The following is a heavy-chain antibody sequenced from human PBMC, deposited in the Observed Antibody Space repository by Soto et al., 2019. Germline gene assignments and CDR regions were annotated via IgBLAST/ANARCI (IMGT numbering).Heavy chain of an antibody. CDR1: GFTFSSYG. V-gene: IGHV3-30*18. D-gene: IGHD2-21*01. J-gene: IGHJ4*02. Sequence: QVQLVESGGGVVQPGRSLRLSCAASGFTFSSYGMHWVRQAPGKRLEWVAVISYDGSNKYYADSVKGRFTISRDNSKNTLYLQMNSLRAEDTAVYYCAKGAEVNYWGQGTLVTVSS. CDR3: AKGAEVNY. CDR2: ISYDGSNK.